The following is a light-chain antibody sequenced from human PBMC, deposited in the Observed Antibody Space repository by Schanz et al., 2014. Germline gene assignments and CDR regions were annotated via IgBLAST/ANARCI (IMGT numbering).Light chain of an antibody. J-gene: IGKJ1*01. Sequence: EIVLTQSPGTLSLSPGERATLSCRASQSVSSSYLAWYQQKPGQAPRLLIYGASSRATGIPDRFSGSGSGTDFTLTISRLDPEDFAVYYCQQFGNSLWTFGQGTKVEMK. V-gene: IGKV3-20*01. CDR2: GAS. CDR3: QQFGNSLWT. CDR1: QSVSSSY.